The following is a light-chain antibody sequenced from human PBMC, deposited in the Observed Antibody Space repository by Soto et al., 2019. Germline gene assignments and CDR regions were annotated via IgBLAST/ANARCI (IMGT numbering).Light chain of an antibody. V-gene: IGKV3-20*01. Sequence: IVLTQSPGTLSLSPGERATLSCRASQSFSSSFLAWYQQKPGQAPRLLMYGASSRASGIPDRFSGTGSGTEFTLTISRLEPEDFGMYYCQQYASSPPSTFGQGTTVELK. CDR2: GAS. CDR3: QQYASSPPST. J-gene: IGKJ1*01. CDR1: QSFSSSF.